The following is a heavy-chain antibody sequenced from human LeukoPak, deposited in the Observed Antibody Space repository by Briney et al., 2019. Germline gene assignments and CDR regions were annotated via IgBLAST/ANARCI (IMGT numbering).Heavy chain of an antibody. J-gene: IGHJ4*02. CDR1: GFTFSSYE. D-gene: IGHD5-12*01. V-gene: IGHV3-48*03. CDR3: ARERGYSGYDYFIDSPSDY. CDR2: ISSSGSTI. Sequence: GGSLRLSCAASGFTFSSYEVNWVRQAPGKGLEWVSYISSSGSTIYIADSVKGRFTISRDNAKNSLYLQMNSLRAEDTAVYYCARERGYSGYDYFIDSPSDYWGQGTLVTVSS.